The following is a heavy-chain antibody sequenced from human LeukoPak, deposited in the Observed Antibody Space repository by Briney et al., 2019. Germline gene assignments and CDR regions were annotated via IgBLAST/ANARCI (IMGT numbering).Heavy chain of an antibody. CDR3: ARERCLGYCSSTSSAAFDP. CDR2: IIPIFGTA. CDR1: GGTFSSYA. D-gene: IGHD2-2*01. Sequence: ASVKVSCKASGGTFSSYAISWVRQAPGQGLEWMGGIIPIFGTANYAQKFQGRVTITTDESTSTAYMELSSLRSEDTAVYYCARERCLGYCSSTSSAAFDPWGQGTLVTVSS. V-gene: IGHV1-69*05. J-gene: IGHJ5*02.